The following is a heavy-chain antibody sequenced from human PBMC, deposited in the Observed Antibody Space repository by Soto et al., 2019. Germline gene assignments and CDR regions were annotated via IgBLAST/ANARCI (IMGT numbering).Heavy chain of an antibody. Sequence: GGSLSLSCAVPGCIFHGYFMHWVRQAPGKGLEWVAIIRFDGSNEEYADSVKGRFTISRDNSKNTLYLQMNTLGAEDTAVYYCARDGIGGTVFRGYLDYWGRGTVVTVSS. CDR1: GCIFHGYF. CDR3: ARDGIGGTVFRGYLDY. J-gene: IGHJ4*02. V-gene: IGHV3-33*01. CDR2: IRFDGSNE. D-gene: IGHD1-7*01.